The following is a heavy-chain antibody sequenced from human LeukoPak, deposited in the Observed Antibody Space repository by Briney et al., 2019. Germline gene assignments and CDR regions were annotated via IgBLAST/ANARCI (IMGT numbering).Heavy chain of an antibody. V-gene: IGHV5-51*01. CDR2: IYPGDSDT. J-gene: IGHJ5*02. Sequence: GESLKISCKGSGYSFTSYWIGWVRQMPGKGLEWMGIIYPGDSDTRYSPSFQGQVTISADKSISPAYLQWSSLKASDTAMYYCARKSIAARQGFDPWGQGTLVTVSS. CDR3: ARKSIAARQGFDP. CDR1: GYSFTSYW. D-gene: IGHD6-6*01.